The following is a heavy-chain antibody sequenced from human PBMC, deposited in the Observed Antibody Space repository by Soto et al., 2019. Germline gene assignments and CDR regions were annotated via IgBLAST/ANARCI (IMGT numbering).Heavy chain of an antibody. CDR1: GFTISTYS. Sequence: PGGSLRLSCAASGFTISTYSLNWVRQAPGKGLEWVSFISSSSSRIYYADSVKGRFTISRDNAKNSLYLQMNSLRAEDTAVYYCAREENAYFEYWGQGTLVTVSS. J-gene: IGHJ4*02. CDR3: AREENAYFEY. V-gene: IGHV3-48*01. CDR2: ISSSSSRI.